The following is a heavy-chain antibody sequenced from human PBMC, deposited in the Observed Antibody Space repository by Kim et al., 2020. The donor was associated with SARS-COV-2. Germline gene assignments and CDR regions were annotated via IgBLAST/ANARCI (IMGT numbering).Heavy chain of an antibody. CDR3: ARESSRRADY. D-gene: IGHD2-2*01. V-gene: IGHV3-23*01. Sequence: STFYADSVKGRLTISRDNSKNTLFLQVNSLRAEDTALYYCARESSRRADYWGQGTLVTVSS. J-gene: IGHJ4*02. CDR2: ST.